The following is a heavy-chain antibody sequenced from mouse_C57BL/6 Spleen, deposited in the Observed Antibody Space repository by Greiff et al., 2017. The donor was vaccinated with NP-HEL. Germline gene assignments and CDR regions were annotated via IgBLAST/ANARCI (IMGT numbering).Heavy chain of an antibody. Sequence: VKLQESGPGLVQPSQSLSITCTVSGFSLTSYGVHWVRQSPGKGLEWLGVIWSGGSTDYNAAFISRLSISKDNSKSQVFFKMNSLQADDTAIYYCASPITTVVALDYWGQGTTLTVSS. CDR2: IWSGGST. D-gene: IGHD1-1*01. V-gene: IGHV2-2*01. CDR1: GFSLTSYG. CDR3: ASPITTVVALDY. J-gene: IGHJ2*01.